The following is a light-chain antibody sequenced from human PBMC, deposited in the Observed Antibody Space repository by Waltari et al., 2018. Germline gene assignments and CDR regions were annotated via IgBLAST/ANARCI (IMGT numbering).Light chain of an antibody. CDR3: SSYTRSNTLV. CDR1: SNDVGFSNH. CDR2: DVN. J-gene: IGLJ2*01. Sequence: QSALAQPASVSGSPGQSITLSCSGSSNDVGFSNHVSWYLQHPGKAPKLIIYDVNKRPSGISAHFSGSQSGNTASLTISGLQAEDEADYYCSSYTRSNTLVFGGGTKLTVL. V-gene: IGLV2-14*01.